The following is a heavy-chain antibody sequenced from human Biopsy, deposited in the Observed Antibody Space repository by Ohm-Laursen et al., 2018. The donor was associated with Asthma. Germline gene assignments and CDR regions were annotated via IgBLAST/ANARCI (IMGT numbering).Heavy chain of an antibody. V-gene: IGHV3-9*01. CDR3: AKSADYYDSTDYLDF. CDR2: ISWNSGNI. J-gene: IGHJ4*01. CDR1: GFTFDNYV. D-gene: IGHD3-22*01. Sequence: SLRLSCAASGFTFDNYVMTWVRQAPGKGLERVSGISWNSGNIDYAVSVKGRFTISRDNAKNSLYLQMQSLRPEDTAFYYCAKSADYYDSTDYLDFWGRGTLVTVSS.